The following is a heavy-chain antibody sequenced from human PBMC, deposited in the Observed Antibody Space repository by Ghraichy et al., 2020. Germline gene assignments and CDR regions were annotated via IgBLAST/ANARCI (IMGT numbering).Heavy chain of an antibody. CDR2: ISAYNGNT. CDR1: GYTFTSYG. J-gene: IGHJ5*02. D-gene: IGHD3-3*01. V-gene: IGHV1-18*04. Sequence: ASVKVSCKASGYTFTSYGISWVRQAPGQGLEWMGWISAYNGNTNYAQKLQGRVTMTTDTSTSTAYMELRSLRSDDTAVYYCARGGGITIFGVVGPENWFAPWGQGTLVTVSS. CDR3: ARGGGITIFGVVGPENWFAP.